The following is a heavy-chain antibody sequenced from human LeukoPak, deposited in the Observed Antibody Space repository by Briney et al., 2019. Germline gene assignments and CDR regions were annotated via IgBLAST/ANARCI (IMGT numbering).Heavy chain of an antibody. CDR3: AILDDYGDPFRY. CDR1: GFTFSNAW. D-gene: IGHD4-17*01. V-gene: IGHV3-23*01. CDR2: IGGSGGST. J-gene: IGHJ4*02. Sequence: GGSLRLSCAASGFTFSNAWMSWVRQAPGKGLEWVSAIGGSGGSTYYADSVKGRFTISRDNSKNTLYLQMNSLRAEDTAVYYCAILDDYGDPFRYWGQGTLVTVSS.